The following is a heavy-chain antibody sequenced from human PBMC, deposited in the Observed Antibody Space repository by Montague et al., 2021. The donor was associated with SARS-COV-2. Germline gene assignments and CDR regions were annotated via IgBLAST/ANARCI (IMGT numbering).Heavy chain of an antibody. D-gene: IGHD6-13*01. Sequence: SETLSLTCTVSGGSISSSRYYWGWIRQPPGKGLEWIGSIYYSGSTYYNPSLKSRVTTSVDTSKNQFSLKLSSVTAADTAVYYCARVGRQQLVRLSGMDVWGQGTTVTVAS. CDR1: GGSISSSRYY. V-gene: IGHV4-39*07. J-gene: IGHJ6*02. CDR3: ARVGRQQLVRLSGMDV. CDR2: IYYSGST.